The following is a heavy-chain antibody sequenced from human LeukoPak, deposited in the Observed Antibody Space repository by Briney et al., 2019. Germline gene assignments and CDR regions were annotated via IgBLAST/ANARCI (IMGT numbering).Heavy chain of an antibody. D-gene: IGHD7-27*01. CDR2: INIDGGGT. J-gene: IGHJ6*03. V-gene: IGHV3-74*01. CDR3: AKVRPGYYYMDV. Sequence: PGGSLRLSCAASGFTFSSYWMHWVRQDPGKGLVRVSRINIDGGGTSYADSVKGRFTISRDNAKNTLYLQMNSLRAEDTAVYYCAKVRPGYYYMDVWGKGTTVTVSS. CDR1: GFTFSSYW.